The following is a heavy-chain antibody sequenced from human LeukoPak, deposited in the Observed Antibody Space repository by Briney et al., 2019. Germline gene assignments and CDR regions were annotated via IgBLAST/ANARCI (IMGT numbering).Heavy chain of an antibody. CDR1: GFTVRSNY. V-gene: IGHV3-66*01. D-gene: IGHD2/OR15-2a*01. J-gene: IGHJ5*02. Sequence: GGSLRFSCAASGFTVRSNYVSWVGQCPGKGLVLVSIIYAASNTYYADSVKGKFTISRDNSKNTLYLQMSSLRAEDTAVYYCARAIQYRFDPWGQGTLVTVSS. CDR2: IYAASNT. CDR3: ARAIQYRFDP.